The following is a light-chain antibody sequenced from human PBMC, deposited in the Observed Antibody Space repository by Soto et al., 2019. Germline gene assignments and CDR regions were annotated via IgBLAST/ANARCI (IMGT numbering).Light chain of an antibody. V-gene: IGKV1-13*02. Sequence: AIQLTQSPSSLSASVGDRVTITCRASQDITSALAWYQQKPGKAPNLLIYAASSLKSGVPSRFIGSRSGTDFTLTISSLQPEDFANYYCQQFNSYVITFGQGTRLETK. CDR2: AAS. CDR1: QDITSA. CDR3: QQFNSYVIT. J-gene: IGKJ5*01.